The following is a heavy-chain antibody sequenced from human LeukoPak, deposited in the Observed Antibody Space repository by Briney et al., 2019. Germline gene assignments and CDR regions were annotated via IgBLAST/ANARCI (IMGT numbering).Heavy chain of an antibody. J-gene: IGHJ4*02. CDR2: INHSGST. CDR3: ARGPPSYYFDY. D-gene: IGHD3-16*02. CDR1: GGSFSGYY. Sequence: PSESLSLTCAVYGGSFSGYYWSWIRQPPGKGLEWIGEINHSGSTNYNPSLKSRVTISVDTSKNQFSLKLSSVTAADTAVYYCARGPPSYYFDYWGQGTLVTVSS. V-gene: IGHV4-34*01.